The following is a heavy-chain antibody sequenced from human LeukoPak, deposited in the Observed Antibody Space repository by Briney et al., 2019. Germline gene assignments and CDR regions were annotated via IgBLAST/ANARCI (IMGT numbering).Heavy chain of an antibody. Sequence: GGSLRLSCAASGIAFSYYWISWVRQAPGKGLEWVASIKQDGSEKYYVDSVKGRFTVSRDNAKDSLYLQMNSLRAEDTAVYYCARDNRITVFGVVKSHWFDPWGQGTLVTVSS. CDR1: GIAFSYYW. CDR3: ARDNRITVFGVVKSHWFDP. CDR2: IKQDGSEK. V-gene: IGHV3-7*01. D-gene: IGHD3-3*01. J-gene: IGHJ5*02.